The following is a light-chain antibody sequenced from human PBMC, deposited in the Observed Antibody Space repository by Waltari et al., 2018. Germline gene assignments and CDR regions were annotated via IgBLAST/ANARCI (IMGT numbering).Light chain of an antibody. CDR1: SADVGGYNY. V-gene: IGLV2-14*01. CDR3: SSKTSASGV. J-gene: IGLJ1*01. CDR2: EVS. Sequence: QSALTQPASVSGSPGQSITISCTGTSADVGGYNYVSWYQQYPGKAPQLMIYEVSFRPSGISNRFSGSKSGNTATLTISGLQVEDEADYYCSSKTSASGVFGTGTTVTVL.